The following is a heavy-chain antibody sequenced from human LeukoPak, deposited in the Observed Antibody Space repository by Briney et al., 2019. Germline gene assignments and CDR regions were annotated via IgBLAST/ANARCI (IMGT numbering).Heavy chain of an antibody. Sequence: GGSLRLSCAASGFTVSTNYLSWVRQAPGKGLEWVSVVYSGGTTYHADSVKGRFTISRDNSKNTIYLQMNSLRAGDTAVYYCARESVVRGVINGMDVWGQGTTVTVSS. CDR2: VYSGGTT. V-gene: IGHV3-66*01. J-gene: IGHJ6*02. CDR1: GFTVSTNY. CDR3: ARESVVRGVINGMDV. D-gene: IGHD3-10*01.